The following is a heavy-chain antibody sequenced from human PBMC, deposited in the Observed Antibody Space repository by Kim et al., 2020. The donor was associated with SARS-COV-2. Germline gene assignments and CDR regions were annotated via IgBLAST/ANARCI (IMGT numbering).Heavy chain of an antibody. V-gene: IGHV3-30*03. CDR2: IRYDGSRK. J-gene: IGHJ4*02. Sequence: GGSLRLSCAASGFTFSNYGMNWVRQAPGKGPEWVAGIRYDGSRKYYVDSVKGRFTISRDNSKNTVYLQMDGLRNEDTAVYYCASDPSGGFDYWGRGTLVTVSS. CDR3: ASDPSGGFDY. CDR1: GFTFSNYG. D-gene: IGHD3-10*01.